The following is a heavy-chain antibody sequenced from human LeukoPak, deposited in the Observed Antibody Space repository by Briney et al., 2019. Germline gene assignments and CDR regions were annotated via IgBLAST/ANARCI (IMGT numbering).Heavy chain of an antibody. J-gene: IGHJ4*02. V-gene: IGHV4-39*07. D-gene: IGHD6-13*01. Sequence: SETLSLTCTVSGGSISRSSNYWGWIRQPPGKGLEWIGNIYYSGTTYYNPSLESRVTISVDTSKNQFSLKLSSVTAAATAVYYCARGGAAAGYDFWGQGTLVTVSS. CDR3: ARGGAAAGYDF. CDR2: IYYSGTT. CDR1: GGSISRSSNY.